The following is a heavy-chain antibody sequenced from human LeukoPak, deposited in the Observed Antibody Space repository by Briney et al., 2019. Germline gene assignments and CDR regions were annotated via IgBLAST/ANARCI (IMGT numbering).Heavy chain of an antibody. Sequence: PGGPLRLSCAASGFTFSDYYMSWIRQAPGKGLEWVSYISSSGSTIYYADSVKGRFTISRDNAKNSLYLQMNSLRAEDTAVYYCARDRRDGYNRFDYWGQGTLVTVSS. CDR3: ARDRRDGYNRFDY. CDR1: GFTFSDYY. CDR2: ISSSGSTI. J-gene: IGHJ4*02. D-gene: IGHD5-24*01. V-gene: IGHV3-11*01.